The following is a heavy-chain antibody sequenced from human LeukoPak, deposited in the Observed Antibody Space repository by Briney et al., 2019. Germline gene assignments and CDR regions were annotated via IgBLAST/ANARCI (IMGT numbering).Heavy chain of an antibody. D-gene: IGHD4-11*01. CDR2: IYYSGST. J-gene: IGHJ4*02. Sequence: SETLSLTCTVSAGSISGYYWSWIRQPPGKGLEWIGYIYYSGSTNYNPSLKSRVTISVDTSKNQFSLKLSSVTAADTAVYYCARQQGNSNYVLFDYWGQGSLVTVSS. CDR3: ARQQGNSNYVLFDY. V-gene: IGHV4-59*08. CDR1: AGSISGYY.